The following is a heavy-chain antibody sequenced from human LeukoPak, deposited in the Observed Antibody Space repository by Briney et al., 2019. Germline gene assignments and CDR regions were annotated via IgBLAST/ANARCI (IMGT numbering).Heavy chain of an antibody. Sequence: SETLSLTCTVSGGSISSYYWSWIRQPPGKGLEWIGYIYYSGSTNYNPSLKSRVTISVDTSKNQFSLKLSSVTAADTAVYYCARDHSDYGGLYFDYWGQGTLVTVSS. CDR3: ARDHSDYGGLYFDY. J-gene: IGHJ4*02. V-gene: IGHV4-59*01. CDR1: GGSISSYY. CDR2: IYYSGST. D-gene: IGHD3-10*01.